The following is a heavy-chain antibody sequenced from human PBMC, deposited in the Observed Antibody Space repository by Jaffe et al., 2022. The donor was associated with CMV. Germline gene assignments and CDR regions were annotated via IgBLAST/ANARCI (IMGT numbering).Heavy chain of an antibody. D-gene: IGHD2-15*01. J-gene: IGHJ5*02. Sequence: QLQLQESGPGLVKPSETLSLTCAVSGDSVSSRSYYWGWIRQPPGKGLEWIGSLYFSGNTYYNPSLKSRVTISADTSKNHFSLKLTSLTAADTAVYYCARHRGGAIAVVAVADNWFDAWGQGTLVTVSS. CDR2: LYFSGNT. CDR1: GDSVSSRSYY. V-gene: IGHV4-39*01. CDR3: ARHRGGAIAVVAVADNWFDA.